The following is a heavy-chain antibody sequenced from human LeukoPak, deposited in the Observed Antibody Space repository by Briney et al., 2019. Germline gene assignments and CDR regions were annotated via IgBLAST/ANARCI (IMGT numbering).Heavy chain of an antibody. CDR2: MSTSSSYI. CDR1: GFAFSSYS. Sequence: GGSLRLSCAASGFAFSSYSMNWVRQAPGKGPAWVSSMSTSSSYIFYSDSVKGRFTISRDKAKNSLYLQMNSLRAEDTAVYYCARSYYDSSDDYWVQGTLVTVSS. V-gene: IGHV3-21*01. D-gene: IGHD3-22*01. CDR3: ARSYYDSSDDY. J-gene: IGHJ4*02.